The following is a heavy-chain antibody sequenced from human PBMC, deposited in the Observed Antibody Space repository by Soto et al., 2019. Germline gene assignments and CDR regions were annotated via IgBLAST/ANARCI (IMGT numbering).Heavy chain of an antibody. J-gene: IGHJ4*02. D-gene: IGHD3-10*01. CDR3: ANEGNLAFGEYHLDY. Sequence: QVQLVESGGGVVQPGRSLRLSCVASGFTFSNDGMHWVRQAPGKGLEWVGVIWFDGSNEFYADAVKGRFTISRDNSRNNMYLQIDSLRAEDNGAYYCANEGNLAFGEYHLDYWGQGTLVTVSS. CDR1: GFTFSNDG. V-gene: IGHV3-33*06. CDR2: IWFDGSNE.